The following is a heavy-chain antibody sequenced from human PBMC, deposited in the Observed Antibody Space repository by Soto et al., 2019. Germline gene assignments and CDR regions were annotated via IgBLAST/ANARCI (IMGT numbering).Heavy chain of an antibody. CDR1: GGSIRSYC. J-gene: IGHJ6*03. Sequence: QVQLQESGPTLVKPSETLSLTCTVSGGSIRSYCWPWIRQPQGEGLEWIGCICNCGNTNYNPSLKSRVAISVDTQTNQVSLQLSTVTVADTAFYYGAGGGSIVVATRPLMDVWGKGTTVTVSS. D-gene: IGHD2-15*01. CDR3: AGGGSIVVATRPLMDV. CDR2: ICNCGNT. V-gene: IGHV4-59*03.